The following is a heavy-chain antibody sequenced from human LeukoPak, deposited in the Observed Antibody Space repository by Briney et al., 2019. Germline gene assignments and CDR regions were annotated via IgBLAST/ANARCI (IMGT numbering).Heavy chain of an antibody. V-gene: IGHV1-69*01. J-gene: IGHJ6*02. CDR1: GGTFSSYA. CDR3: ARSRGDKYYYYYGMDV. D-gene: IGHD4-17*01. CDR2: IIPIFGTA. Sequence: ASVKVSCKASGGTFSSYAISWVRQAPGQGLEWIGGIIPIFGTANYAQKFQGRVTITADESTSTAYMELSSLRSEDTAVYYCARSRGDKYYYYYGMDVWGQGTTVTVSS.